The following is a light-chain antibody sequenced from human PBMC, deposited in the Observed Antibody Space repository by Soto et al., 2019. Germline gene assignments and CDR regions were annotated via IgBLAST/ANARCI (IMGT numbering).Light chain of an antibody. V-gene: IGKV3-15*01. CDR3: QQYKNWPPYT. Sequence: EILMTQSPATLSVSPGERATLSCRASQSISSNLAWYQQKPGQAPRLLIYGASTRATGIPARFSGSGSGTEFTLTISSLQSEDFAVYYCQQYKNWPPYTFGQGTKLEIK. CDR1: QSISSN. CDR2: GAS. J-gene: IGKJ2*01.